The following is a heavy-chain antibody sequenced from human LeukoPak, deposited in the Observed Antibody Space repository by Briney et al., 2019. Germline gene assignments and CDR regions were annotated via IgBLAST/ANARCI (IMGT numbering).Heavy chain of an antibody. CDR1: GYTFTGYY. V-gene: IGHV1-2*02. J-gene: IGHJ4*02. Sequence: ASVKVSCKASGYTFTGYYMHWVRQASGQGLEWMGWINPNSGGTNYAQKFQGRVTMTRDTSISTAYMELSRLRSDDTAVYYCAMSTMFGEFASCFDYWGQGTLVTVSS. CDR3: AMSTMFGEFASCFDY. D-gene: IGHD3-10*02. CDR2: INPNSGGT.